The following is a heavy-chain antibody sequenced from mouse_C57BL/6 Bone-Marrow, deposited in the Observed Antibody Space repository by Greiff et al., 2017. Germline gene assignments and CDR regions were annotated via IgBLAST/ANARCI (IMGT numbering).Heavy chain of an antibody. Sequence: VQLQQSGAELMKPGASVKLSCKASGYTFTGYWIEWVKQRPGHGLEWIGGIVPGSGSTNYTEKFKGKATFTADTSSNTAYMQLSSLTTEDSAIXYYARYYYGSWYFDVWGTGTTVTVSS. D-gene: IGHD1-1*01. CDR2: IVPGSGST. CDR3: ARYYYGSWYFDV. CDR1: GYTFTGYW. J-gene: IGHJ1*03. V-gene: IGHV1-9*01.